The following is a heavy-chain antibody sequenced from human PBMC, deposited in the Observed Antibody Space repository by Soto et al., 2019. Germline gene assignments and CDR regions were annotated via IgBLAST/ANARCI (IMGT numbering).Heavy chain of an antibody. CDR3: AREFSSGWYIDY. J-gene: IGHJ4*02. V-gene: IGHV3-33*01. Sequence: VQLVESGGGVVQPGRSLRLSCAASGFTFSSYGMHWVRQAPGKGLEWVAVIWYDGSNKYYADSVKGRFTISRDNSKNTLYLQMNSLRAEDTAVYYCAREFSSGWYIDYWGQGTLVTVSS. CDR1: GFTFSSYG. D-gene: IGHD6-19*01. CDR2: IWYDGSNK.